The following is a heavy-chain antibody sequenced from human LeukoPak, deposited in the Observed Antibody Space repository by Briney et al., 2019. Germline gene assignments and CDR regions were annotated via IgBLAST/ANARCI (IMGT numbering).Heavy chain of an antibody. V-gene: IGHV4-34*01. D-gene: IGHD3-22*01. CDR2: INHIGST. J-gene: IGHJ6*03. CDR1: GGSFSGYY. Sequence: SETLSLTCAVYGGSFSGYYWSWLRQPPGKGLEWIGDINHIGSTNYNPSLKSRVTISVDTSKNQFSLKLSSVTAADTAVYYCARGSRDSSGYIPFYYYYYMDVWGKGTTVTVSS. CDR3: ARGSRDSSGYIPFYYYYYMDV.